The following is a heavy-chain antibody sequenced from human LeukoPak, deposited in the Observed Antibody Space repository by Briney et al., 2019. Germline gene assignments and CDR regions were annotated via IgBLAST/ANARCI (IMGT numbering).Heavy chain of an antibody. CDR2: IYHSGST. J-gene: IGHJ4*02. Sequence: KASQTLSFTCTVSGGSISSGGYYWSWIRQPPGKGLEWIGYIYHSGSTYYNPSLKSRVTISVDRSKNQFSLKLSSVTAADTAVYYCARGRRTGLSDYWGQGTLVTVSS. CDR1: GGSISSGGYY. CDR3: ARGRRTGLSDY. D-gene: IGHD3/OR15-3a*01. V-gene: IGHV4-30-2*01.